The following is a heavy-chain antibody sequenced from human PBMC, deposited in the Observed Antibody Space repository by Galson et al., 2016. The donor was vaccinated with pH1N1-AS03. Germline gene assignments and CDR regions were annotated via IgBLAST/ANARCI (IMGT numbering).Heavy chain of an antibody. V-gene: IGHV3-30*18. Sequence: SLRLSCAASGFIFSSYTMHWVRQAPGKGLEWVAVISFDGNNRYYMDSVKGRFSISRDDSKNTLYLQMNSLRAEDTAVYYCAKAAEVASTTYDCEYWGQGTLVTVTS. CDR1: GFIFSSYT. CDR3: AKAAEVASTTYDCEY. D-gene: IGHD1-1*01. CDR2: ISFDGNNR. J-gene: IGHJ4*02.